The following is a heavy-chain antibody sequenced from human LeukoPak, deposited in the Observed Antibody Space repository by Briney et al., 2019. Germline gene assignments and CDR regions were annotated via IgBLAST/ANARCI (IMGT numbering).Heavy chain of an antibody. Sequence: ASVKVSCKASGYTFTGYYMHWVRQAPGQGLEWMGWINPNSGGTNYAQKFQGRVTMTRDTSISTAYMELSRLRSDDTGVYYCARDPEAIITFFKMGWFDPWGQGTLVTVSS. J-gene: IGHJ5*02. D-gene: IGHD2/OR15-2a*01. CDR2: INPNSGGT. CDR3: ARDPEAIITFFKMGWFDP. CDR1: GYTFTGYY. V-gene: IGHV1-2*02.